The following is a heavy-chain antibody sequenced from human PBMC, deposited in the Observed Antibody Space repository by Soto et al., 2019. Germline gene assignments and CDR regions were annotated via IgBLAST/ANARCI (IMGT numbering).Heavy chain of an antibody. D-gene: IGHD2-21*02. Sequence: PGGSVRLSCAASGVTFSSYAMHWVRQAPGKGLEWVAVISYDGSNKYYADSVKGRFTISRDNSKNTLYLQMNSLRAEDTAVYLCFVVVTARDDAFDIWGQGTMVTVSS. CDR1: GVTFSSYA. CDR2: ISYDGSNK. J-gene: IGHJ3*02. V-gene: IGHV3-30-3*01. CDR3: FVVVTARDDAFDI.